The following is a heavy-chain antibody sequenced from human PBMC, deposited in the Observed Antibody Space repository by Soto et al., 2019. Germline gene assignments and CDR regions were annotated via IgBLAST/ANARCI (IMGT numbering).Heavy chain of an antibody. Sequence: SETLSLTCTVSGGSISSSSYYLGWIRKPPGKGLEWIGSIYYSGSTYYNPSLKSRVTISVDTSKNQFSLKLSSVTAADTAVYYCARGAVAGNYYYYGMDVWGQGTTVTVSS. J-gene: IGHJ6*02. D-gene: IGHD6-19*01. CDR1: GGSISSSSYY. V-gene: IGHV4-39*01. CDR2: IYYSGST. CDR3: ARGAVAGNYYYYGMDV.